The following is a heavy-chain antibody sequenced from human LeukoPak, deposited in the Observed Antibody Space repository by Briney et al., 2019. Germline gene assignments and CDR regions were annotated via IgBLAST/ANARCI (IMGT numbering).Heavy chain of an antibody. D-gene: IGHD5-12*01. V-gene: IGHV4-59*01. J-gene: IGHJ4*02. CDR1: GGSISSYY. CDR2: IYYSGST. CDR3: AREDDQGGYDY. Sequence: PSETLSLTCTVSGGSISSYYWSWIRQPPGEGLEWIGYIYYSGSTTYNPSLKSRVTISVDTSKNQFSLKVSSVTAADTAVYYCAREDDQGGYDYWGQGTLVTVSS.